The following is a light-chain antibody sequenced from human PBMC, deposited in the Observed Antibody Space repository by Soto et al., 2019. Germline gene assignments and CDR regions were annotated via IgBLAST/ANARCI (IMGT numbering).Light chain of an antibody. Sequence: EIVSTQSPATLSLSPGERATLSCRASQSVSSYLAWYQQKPGQAPRLLIYDASNRAAGIPARFSGTGSGRDFTLTISSLEPEDFAVYYCQQRGNWPLTFGGGTKVEIK. CDR3: QQRGNWPLT. J-gene: IGKJ4*01. CDR2: DAS. V-gene: IGKV3-11*02. CDR1: QSVSSY.